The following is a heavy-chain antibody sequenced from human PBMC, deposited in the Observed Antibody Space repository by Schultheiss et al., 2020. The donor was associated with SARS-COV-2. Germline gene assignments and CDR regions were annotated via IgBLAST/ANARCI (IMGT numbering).Heavy chain of an antibody. CDR2: ISYDGSNK. V-gene: IGHV3-30-3*01. CDR1: GFTFSSYA. CDR3: ARGSSGWYVRYYYYGMDV. J-gene: IGHJ6*02. D-gene: IGHD6-19*01. Sequence: GGSLRLSCAASGFTFSSYAMHWVRQAPGKGLEWVAVISYDGSNKYYADSVKGRFTISRDNSKNTLYLQMNSLRAEDTAVYYCARGSSGWYVRYYYYGMDVWGQGTTVTVSS.